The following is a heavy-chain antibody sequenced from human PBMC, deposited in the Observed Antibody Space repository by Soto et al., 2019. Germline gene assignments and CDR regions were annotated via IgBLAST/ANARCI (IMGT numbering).Heavy chain of an antibody. D-gene: IGHD3-22*01. Sequence: KPGGSLRLSCAASGFTFSSYSMNWVRQAPGKGLEWVSSISSSSSYIYYADSVKGRFTISRDNAKNSLYLQMNSLRAEDTAVYYCARDLLYYYDSSGYYGMDVWGQGTTVTVSS. V-gene: IGHV3-21*01. J-gene: IGHJ6*02. CDR2: ISSSSSYI. CDR3: ARDLLYYYDSSGYYGMDV. CDR1: GFTFSSYS.